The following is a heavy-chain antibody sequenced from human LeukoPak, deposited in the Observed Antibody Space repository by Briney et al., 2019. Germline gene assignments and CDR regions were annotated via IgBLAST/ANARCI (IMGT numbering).Heavy chain of an antibody. CDR1: GFTFSSYG. D-gene: IGHD6-13*01. Sequence: GGSLRLSCAASGFTFSSYGMHWVRQAPGKGLEGVAFIRYDGSDKYYAVSVKGRFTISRDNSKNTLSLQMNSLRAEDTAVYYCAKYQGAAAGNIYYFDYWGQGTLVTVSS. J-gene: IGHJ4*02. CDR2: IRYDGSDK. CDR3: AKYQGAAAGNIYYFDY. V-gene: IGHV3-30*02.